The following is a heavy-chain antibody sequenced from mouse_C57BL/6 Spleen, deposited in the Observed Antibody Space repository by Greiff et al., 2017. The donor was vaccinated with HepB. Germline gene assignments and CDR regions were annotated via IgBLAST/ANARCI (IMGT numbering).Heavy chain of an antibody. CDR2: IYPRSGNT. CDR1: GYTFTSYG. CDR3: ARGVSGYYYGSSHWYFDV. V-gene: IGHV1-81*01. J-gene: IGHJ1*03. Sequence: VKLMESGAELARPGASVKLSCKASGYTFTSYGISWVKQRTGQGLEWIGEIYPRSGNTYYNEKFKGKATLTADKSSSTAYMELRSLTSEDSAVYFCARGVSGYYYGSSHWYFDVWGTGTTVTVSS. D-gene: IGHD1-1*01.